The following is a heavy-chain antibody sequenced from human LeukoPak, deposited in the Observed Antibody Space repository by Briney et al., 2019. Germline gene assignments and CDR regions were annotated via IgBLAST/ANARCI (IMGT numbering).Heavy chain of an antibody. J-gene: IGHJ5*02. Sequence: SETLSLTCTVSGGSITNYYWSWIRQLPGKGLEWIGYIYYSGSTNYNPSLKSRVTISVDTSKNQFSLKLSSVTAADTAVYYCARGRAIFGVVINRANWFDPWGQGTLVTVSS. D-gene: IGHD3-3*01. V-gene: IGHV4-59*01. CDR2: IYYSGST. CDR1: GGSITNYY. CDR3: ARGRAIFGVVINRANWFDP.